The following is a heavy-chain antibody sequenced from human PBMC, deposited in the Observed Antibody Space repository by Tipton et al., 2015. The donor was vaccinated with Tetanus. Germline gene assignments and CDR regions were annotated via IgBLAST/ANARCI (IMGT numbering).Heavy chain of an antibody. CDR1: GGTFTNYA. CDR3: ARDREAFDY. J-gene: IGHJ3*01. CDR2: IYPSDGST. D-gene: IGHD1-26*01. V-gene: IGHV1-46*04. Sequence: QLVQSGAEMKKPGSSVKVSCKASGGTFTNYALSWVRQAPGQGLEWVGMIYPSDGSTSYAEKLQGRVTMTRDTPTSTVYMEMSSLRSEDTAVYYCARDREAFDYWGQGTKVTVSS.